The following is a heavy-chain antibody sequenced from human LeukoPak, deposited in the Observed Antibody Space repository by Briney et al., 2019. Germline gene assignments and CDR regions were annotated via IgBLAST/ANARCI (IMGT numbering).Heavy chain of an antibody. CDR3: ARGGPNSSGYYYYFDY. CDR1: GYTFTVQY. D-gene: IGHD3-22*01. V-gene: IGHV1-69*05. J-gene: IGHJ4*02. Sequence: SVKVSCKASGYTFTVQYMHWVRQAPGQGLEWIGGIIPIFGTANYAQKFQGRVTITTDESTSTAYMELSSLRSEDTAVYYCARGGPNSSGYYYYFDYWGQGTLVTVSS. CDR2: IIPIFGTA.